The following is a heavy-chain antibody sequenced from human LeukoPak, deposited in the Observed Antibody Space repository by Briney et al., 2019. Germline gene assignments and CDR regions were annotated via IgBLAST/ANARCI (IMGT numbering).Heavy chain of an antibody. D-gene: IGHD2-15*01. V-gene: IGHV7-4-1*02. CDR1: GYTFTSYA. CDR3: ARVECSGGSCYSDSLYYYYGMDV. Sequence: ASVKVSCKASGYTFTSYAMNWVRQAPGQGLEWMGWINTNTGNPTYAQGFTGRFVFSLDTSVSTAYLQISSLKAEDTAVYYCARVECSGGSCYSDSLYYYYGMDVWGQGTTVTVSS. J-gene: IGHJ6*02. CDR2: INTNTGNP.